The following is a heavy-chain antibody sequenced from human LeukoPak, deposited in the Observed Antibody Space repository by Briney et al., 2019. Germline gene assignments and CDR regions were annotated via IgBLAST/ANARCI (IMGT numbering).Heavy chain of an antibody. CDR1: GFTFSSYW. J-gene: IGHJ4*02. V-gene: IGHV3-7*01. Sequence: PGGSLRLSCAASGFTFSSYWMSWVRQAPGKGLEWVANIKQDGSEKYYVDSVKGRFTISRDNAKNSLYLQMNSLRAEDTAVCYCARSNQNLDFWSGYFEAVPSAFDYWGQGTLVTVSS. D-gene: IGHD3-3*01. CDR3: ARSNQNLDFWSGYFEAVPSAFDY. CDR2: IKQDGSEK.